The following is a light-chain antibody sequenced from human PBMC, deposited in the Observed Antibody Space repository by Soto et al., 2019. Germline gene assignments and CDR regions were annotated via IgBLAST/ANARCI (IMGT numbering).Light chain of an antibody. V-gene: IGLV2-8*01. CDR3: PSYAGNDKYV. CDR1: SSDVGDYFY. CDR2: EVT. Sequence: QSALTQPPSASGSPGQSVTISCTGTSSDVGDYFYVSWYQQHPGKPPKLLIYEVTQRPSGAPDRFSGSRSGNTASLTVSGLQADDDADYYCPSYAGNDKYVFGTGTKLTVL. J-gene: IGLJ1*01.